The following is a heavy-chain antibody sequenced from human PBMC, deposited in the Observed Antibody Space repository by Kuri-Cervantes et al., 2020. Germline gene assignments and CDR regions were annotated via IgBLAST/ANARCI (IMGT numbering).Heavy chain of an antibody. V-gene: IGHV1-69*05. D-gene: IGHD3-22*01. CDR2: IIPIFGTA. CDR3: SGGRWDPSYDGTTYYLRYFDF. CDR1: GGTFSSYA. Sequence: SVKVSCKASGGTFSSYAISWVRQAPGQGLEWMGGIIPIFGTANYAQKFQGRVTITTDESTSTAYMELSSLRSEDTAVYYCSGGRWDPSYDGTTYYLRYFDFWGQGTPVTVSS. J-gene: IGHJ4*02.